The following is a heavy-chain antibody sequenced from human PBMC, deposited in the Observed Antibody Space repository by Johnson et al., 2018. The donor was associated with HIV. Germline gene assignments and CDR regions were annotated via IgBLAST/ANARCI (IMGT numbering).Heavy chain of an antibody. J-gene: IGHJ3*02. CDR1: GFTFSSYG. CDR2: IRYDGSNK. D-gene: IGHD5-18*01. CDR3: ARDGRDLVTRGSFDI. V-gene: IGHV3-30*02. Sequence: QVQLVESGGGVVQPGGSLRLSCAASGFTFSSYGMHWVRQAPGKGLEWVAFIRYDGSNKYYADSVKGRFTISRDNSKNTLYLQMNSMRPEDTAVYYCARDGRDLVTRGSFDIWGQGTMVTVSS.